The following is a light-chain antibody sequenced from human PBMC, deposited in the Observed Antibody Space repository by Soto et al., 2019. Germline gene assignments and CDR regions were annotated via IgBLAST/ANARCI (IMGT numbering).Light chain of an antibody. Sequence: DIVLTQSPGTLSLSPGGRATLSCRASQSVSSNYLAWYQQEPGQAPRLLIHGASTRATGVPDRFSGSGSGTDFTLTISRLEPEDFAVYHCQQYGSLSWTCGQGNKVDIK. CDR3: QQYGSLSWT. V-gene: IGKV3-20*01. J-gene: IGKJ1*01. CDR2: GAS. CDR1: QSVSSNY.